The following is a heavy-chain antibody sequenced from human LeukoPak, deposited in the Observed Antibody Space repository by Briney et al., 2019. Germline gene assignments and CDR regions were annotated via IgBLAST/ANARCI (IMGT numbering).Heavy chain of an antibody. CDR2: ISSSSRST. CDR1: GFTFSDYY. CDR3: ARLMSVAAAWFDP. Sequence: GGSLRLSCAASGFTFSDYYMSWIRQAPGKGLEWVSYISSSSRSTTYADSVKGRFTISRDNAKNTLYLQMNSLRAEDTAVYYCARLMSVAAAWFDPWGQGTLVTVSS. J-gene: IGHJ5*02. V-gene: IGHV3-11*06. D-gene: IGHD6-13*01.